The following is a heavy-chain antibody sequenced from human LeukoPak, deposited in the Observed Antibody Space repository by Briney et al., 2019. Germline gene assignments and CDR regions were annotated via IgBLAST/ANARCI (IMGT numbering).Heavy chain of an antibody. V-gene: IGHV4-31*03. CDR2: IYYSGST. CDR1: GGSISSGGYY. Sequence: PSETLSLTCTVSGGSISSGGYYWSWIRQHPGKGLEWIGYIYYSGSTYYNPSLKSRVTISVDTSKNQFSLKLSSVTAADTAVYYCARARGVVVVAATNWFDPWGQGTLVTVSS. CDR3: ARARGVVVVAATNWFDP. J-gene: IGHJ5*02. D-gene: IGHD2-15*01.